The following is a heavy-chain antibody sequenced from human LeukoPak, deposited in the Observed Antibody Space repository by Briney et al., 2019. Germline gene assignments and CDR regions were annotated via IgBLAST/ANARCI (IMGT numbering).Heavy chain of an antibody. CDR3: VRGLIDY. Sequence: GGSLRLSCAASGFSFSTYTMNWVRQAPGKGLEWVSSISSSSSNIYYENSMKGRFTISRDNAKNSLYLQLNSLTAEDTAVYYCVRGLIDYWGQGTLVTVSS. D-gene: IGHD6-19*01. V-gene: IGHV3-21*01. CDR1: GFSFSTYT. CDR2: ISSSSSNI. J-gene: IGHJ4*02.